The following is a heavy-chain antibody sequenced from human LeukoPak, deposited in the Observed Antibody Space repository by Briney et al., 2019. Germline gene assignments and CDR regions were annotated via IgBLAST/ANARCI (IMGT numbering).Heavy chain of an antibody. Sequence: PGRSLRLSCAASGFTFSSHGMHWVRQAPGKGLEWVTVIWNDGGNTYHADSVKGRFTISRDNSKNTLHLQMNSLRAGDTAVYYCARDRGSRWFGPIDYWGLGTLVTVSS. CDR2: IWNDGGNT. CDR1: GFTFSSHG. D-gene: IGHD6-13*01. CDR3: ARDRGSRWFGPIDY. J-gene: IGHJ4*02. V-gene: IGHV3-33*01.